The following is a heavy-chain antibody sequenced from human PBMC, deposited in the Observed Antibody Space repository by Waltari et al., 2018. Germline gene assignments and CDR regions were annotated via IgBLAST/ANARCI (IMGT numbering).Heavy chain of an antibody. CDR3: AKGCSGVTCNSGEWGMDV. Sequence: EVQLLESGGGLVQPGGSLRLSCAASGFTFSSYAMNWVRQAPGKGLDGVSAISGSGGTSYYADSLKGRFTISRDNSKNTLYLQMNSLRADDTAVYYCAKGCSGVTCNSGEWGMDVWGQGTTVTVSS. CDR2: ISGSGGTS. V-gene: IGHV3-23*01. J-gene: IGHJ6*02. D-gene: IGHD2-15*01. CDR1: GFTFSSYA.